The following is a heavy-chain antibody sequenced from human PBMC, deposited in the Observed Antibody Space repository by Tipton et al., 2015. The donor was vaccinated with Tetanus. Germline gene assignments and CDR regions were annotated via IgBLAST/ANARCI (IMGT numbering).Heavy chain of an antibody. CDR3: ARAQRWLPYYYAMDV. CDR2: INHRGGT. Sequence: TLSLTCAVSGGSFSGFYWSWIRQPPGKGLEWIGEINHRGGTSYNPSLKSRVTISVDTSKNKFSLKLTSLTAADTAVYHCARAQRWLPYYYAMDVWGQGAAVTVSS. V-gene: IGHV4-34*01. D-gene: IGHD4-23*01. J-gene: IGHJ6*02. CDR1: GGSFSGFY.